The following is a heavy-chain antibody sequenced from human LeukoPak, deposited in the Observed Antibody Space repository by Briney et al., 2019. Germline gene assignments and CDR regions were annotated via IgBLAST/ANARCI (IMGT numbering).Heavy chain of an antibody. D-gene: IGHD3-9*01. V-gene: IGHV3-23*01. J-gene: IGHJ4*02. CDR1: GLTFSNSA. CDR2: ISVGSDVI. Sequence: GGSLRLSCAVSGLTFSNSAMSWVRQAPGKGLEWVSAISVGSDVIYYADSVKGRFAISRDNSKHTVYLQMDSLRAEDTAVYYCAKSHVSTATGTGRYFDYWGQGILVTVSS. CDR3: AKSHVSTATGTGRYFDY.